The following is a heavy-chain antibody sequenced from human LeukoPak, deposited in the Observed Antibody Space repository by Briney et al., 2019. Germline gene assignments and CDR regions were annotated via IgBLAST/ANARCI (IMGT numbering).Heavy chain of an antibody. J-gene: IGHJ4*02. Sequence: SETLSLTCTVSGGSISSYYWSWIRQPPGKGLEWIGYIYYSGSTNYNPSLKSRVTISADTSKNQFSLKLSSVTAADTAVYYCARGICSSTSCYRGGMRYYFDYWGQGTLVTVSS. D-gene: IGHD2-2*01. V-gene: IGHV4-59*08. CDR2: IYYSGST. CDR1: GGSISSYY. CDR3: ARGICSSTSCYRGGMRYYFDY.